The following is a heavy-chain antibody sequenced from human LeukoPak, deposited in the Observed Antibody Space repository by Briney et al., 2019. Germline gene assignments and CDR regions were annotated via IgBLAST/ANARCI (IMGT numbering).Heavy chain of an antibody. CDR1: GFTFSHYS. CDR3: ARDRGRNSFDY. Sequence: GGSLRLSCTASGFTFSHYSMNWIRQAPGKGLEWVASMKPDGSESWYVDSVKGRFTISRDNSKNSLYLQLTSLRAEDTALYYCARDRGRNSFDYWGQGTLVSVSS. D-gene: IGHD1-14*01. V-gene: IGHV3-7*01. CDR2: MKPDGSES. J-gene: IGHJ4*02.